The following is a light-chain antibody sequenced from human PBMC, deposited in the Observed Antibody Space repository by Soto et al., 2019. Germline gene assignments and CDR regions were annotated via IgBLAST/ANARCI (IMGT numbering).Light chain of an antibody. CDR1: SSNIGSNT. CDR3: AAWDDSLNGYV. Sequence: QSVLTQAPSASGTPGQRVTTSCSGSSSNIGSNTVNWYRQLPGTAPKLLIYSNSQRPSGVPDRFSGSKSGTSASLAISGLQSEDEADYYCAAWDDSLNGYVFGSGTKVTVL. CDR2: SNS. J-gene: IGLJ1*01. V-gene: IGLV1-44*01.